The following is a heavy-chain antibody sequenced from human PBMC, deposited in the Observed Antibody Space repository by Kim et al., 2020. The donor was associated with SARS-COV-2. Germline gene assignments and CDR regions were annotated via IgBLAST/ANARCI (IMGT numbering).Heavy chain of an antibody. D-gene: IGHD3-10*01. J-gene: IGHJ3*02. V-gene: IGHV1-69*01. Sequence: NDAQKFTGRVTIPADESTSTAYMGLSSLRSEDKAVYYCARDMVARDAFDIWGQGTMVTVSS. CDR3: ARDMVARDAFDI.